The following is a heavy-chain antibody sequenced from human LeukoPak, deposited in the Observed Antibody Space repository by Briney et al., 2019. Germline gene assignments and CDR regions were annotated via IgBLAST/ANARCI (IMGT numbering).Heavy chain of an antibody. D-gene: IGHD4-17*01. Sequence: GGSLRLSCTASGFTFRNYGMQWVRQAPGKGLEWVAIIWYDGSNKNYADSVKGRFTISRDHSKNMLYLQMNSLRAEDTAIYYCAKDIYAYVTNCFFDYWGQGSLVTVSS. CDR3: AKDIYAYVTNCFFDY. CDR1: GFTFRNYG. J-gene: IGHJ4*02. CDR2: IWYDGSNK. V-gene: IGHV3-33*06.